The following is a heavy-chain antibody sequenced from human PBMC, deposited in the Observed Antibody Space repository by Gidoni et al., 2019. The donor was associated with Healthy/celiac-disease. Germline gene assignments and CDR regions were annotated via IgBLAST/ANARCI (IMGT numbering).Heavy chain of an antibody. Sequence: QLQLQDSGPGLVTPSAPLSLTCTVSVGSISSSRYYWGWIRQPPGKGLEWIVSIYYSGSNYDNPALKSRVTISVDTSKNQFSLKLSSVTAADTAVYYCARPIFNVHYGDYRGWFDPWGQGTLVTVSS. D-gene: IGHD4-17*01. CDR2: IYYSGSN. V-gene: IGHV4-39*01. CDR1: VGSISSSRYY. J-gene: IGHJ5*02. CDR3: ARPIFNVHYGDYRGWFDP.